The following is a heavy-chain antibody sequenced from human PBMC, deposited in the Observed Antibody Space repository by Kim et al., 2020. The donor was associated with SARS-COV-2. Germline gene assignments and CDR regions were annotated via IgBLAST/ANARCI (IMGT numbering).Heavy chain of an antibody. CDR3: ARVGILPMVRGVMDYYYYGMGV. Sequence: ASVKVSCKASGYTFTGYYMHWVRQAPGQGLEWMGWINPNSGGTNYAQKFQGRVTMTRDTSISTAYMELSRLRSDDTAVYYCARVGILPMVRGVMDYYYYGMGVWGQGTTGTVSS. J-gene: IGHJ6*02. CDR2: INPNSGGT. CDR1: GYTFTGYY. V-gene: IGHV1-2*02. D-gene: IGHD3-10*01.